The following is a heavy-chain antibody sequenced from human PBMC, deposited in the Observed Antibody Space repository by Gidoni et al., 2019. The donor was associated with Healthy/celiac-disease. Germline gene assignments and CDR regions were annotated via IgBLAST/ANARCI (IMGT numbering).Heavy chain of an antibody. V-gene: IGHV1-18*01. CDR2: ISAYNGNT. J-gene: IGHJ5*02. D-gene: IGHD6-6*01. Sequence: QVQLVQSGAEVTKPGASVKVSCKASGYTFPSYGISWVRQAPGQGLEWMGWISAYNGNTNYAQKLQGRVTMTTDTSTSTAYMELRSLRSDDTAVYYCARDVDVDWGSSENWFDPWGQGTLVTVSS. CDR1: GYTFPSYG. CDR3: ARDVDVDWGSSENWFDP.